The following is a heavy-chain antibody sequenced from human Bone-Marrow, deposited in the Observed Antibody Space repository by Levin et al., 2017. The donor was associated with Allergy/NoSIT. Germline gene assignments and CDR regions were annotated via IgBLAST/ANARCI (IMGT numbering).Heavy chain of an antibody. CDR3: AKKQGGTTGFSFDV. J-gene: IGHJ3*01. CDR1: GFSFGDFA. D-gene: IGHD1-14*01. V-gene: IGHV3-23*01. Sequence: SCAASGFSFGDFAMAWVRQAPGKGLEWVSVITGTGGNSYYGDSVKGRFTVSRDNFKDTLYLELNSLRAEDTAIYYCAKKQGGTTGFSFDVWGQGTMVTVSS. CDR2: ITGTGGNS.